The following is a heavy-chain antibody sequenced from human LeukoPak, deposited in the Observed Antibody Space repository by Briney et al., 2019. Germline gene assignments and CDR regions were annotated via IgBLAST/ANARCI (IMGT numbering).Heavy chain of an antibody. J-gene: IGHJ6*02. CDR3: AKDIRYGWGSYSSYWYGMDV. Sequence: SLSLSRAASGFTLDDYAMRLVREAPGKGLEWVSGIRWNSGSIGYADTVNGRFTISRDNAKNSLYLQMNSLRAEGTALDHCAKDIRYGWGSYSSYWYGMDVWGQGTTVTVSS. D-gene: IGHD3-10*01. CDR1: GFTLDDYA. CDR2: IRWNSGSI. V-gene: IGHV3-9*01.